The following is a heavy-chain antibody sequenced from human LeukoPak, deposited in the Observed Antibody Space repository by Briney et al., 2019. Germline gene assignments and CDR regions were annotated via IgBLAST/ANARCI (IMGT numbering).Heavy chain of an antibody. V-gene: IGHV4-59*10. Sequence: KPSETLSLTCAVYGGSFSGYYWSWIRQPPGKGLEWIGRIYTSGSTSYNPSLKSRVTMSVDTSKNQFSLKLSSVTAADTAVYYCARSSMIVVVTPLYYFDYWGQGTLVTVSS. CDR1: GGSFSGYY. D-gene: IGHD3-22*01. CDR2: IYTSGST. CDR3: ARSSMIVVVTPLYYFDY. J-gene: IGHJ4*02.